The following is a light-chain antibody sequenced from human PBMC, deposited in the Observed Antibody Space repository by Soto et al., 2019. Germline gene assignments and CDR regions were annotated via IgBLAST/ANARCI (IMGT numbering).Light chain of an antibody. Sequence: EIVLTQSPATLSLSPGERATLSRRASQSVSSYLAWYQQKPGQAPRLLIYDASNRATGIPARFSGSGSGTDFTLTISSLEPEDFALYYCQQRSNWPITFGQGTRLEIK. CDR2: DAS. J-gene: IGKJ5*01. V-gene: IGKV3-11*01. CDR1: QSVSSY. CDR3: QQRSNWPIT.